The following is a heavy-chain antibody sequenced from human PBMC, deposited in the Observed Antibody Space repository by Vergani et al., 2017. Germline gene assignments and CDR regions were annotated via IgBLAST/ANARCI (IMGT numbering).Heavy chain of an antibody. CDR3: ARGQQWPHSGMDV. D-gene: IGHD6-19*01. CDR2: IIPVLGKT. J-gene: IGHJ6*02. Sequence: QVQLVQSGAEVKKPGSSVKVSCKASGATFRSNTISWVRQVPGQGLEWMGWIIPVLGKTKYAQDFQGRLTITADTSTSTAYMELSSLRSEDTAVYYCARGQQWPHSGMDVWGQGTTVTVSS. CDR1: GATFRSNT. V-gene: IGHV1-69*08.